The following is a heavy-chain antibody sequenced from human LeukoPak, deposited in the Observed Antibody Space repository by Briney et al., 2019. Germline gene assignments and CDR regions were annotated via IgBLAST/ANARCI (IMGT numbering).Heavy chain of an antibody. CDR3: ARSGPWFELDD. CDR2: IYSGGST. V-gene: IGHV3-66*01. Sequence: GGSLRLSCAASGFTVSSNYMYWVRQAPGKGLEWVSVIYSGGSTYYADSVKGRFTISRDNSKNTLFLQMNSLRAEDTAVYYCARSGPWFELDDWGQGTLVTVSP. CDR1: GFTVSSNY. J-gene: IGHJ4*02. D-gene: IGHD3-10*01.